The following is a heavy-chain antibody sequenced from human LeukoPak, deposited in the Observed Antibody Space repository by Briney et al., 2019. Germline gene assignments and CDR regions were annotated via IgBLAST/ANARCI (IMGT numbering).Heavy chain of an antibody. CDR3: ARGRSITLLRGVAMSDGFDI. Sequence: GGSLRLSCAASGFTFSSYEMNWVRQAPGKGLEWVSFTDTSGNYIYYGDSVKGRFTISRDNARNLLFLQMNGLRAEDTAVYYCARGRSITLLRGVAMSDGFDIWGQGAMVAVSS. J-gene: IGHJ3*02. CDR2: TDTSGNYI. D-gene: IGHD3-10*01. CDR1: GFTFSSYE. V-gene: IGHV3-21*06.